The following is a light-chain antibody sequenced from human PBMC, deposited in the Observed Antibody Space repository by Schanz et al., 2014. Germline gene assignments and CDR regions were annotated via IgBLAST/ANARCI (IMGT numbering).Light chain of an antibody. J-gene: IGLJ2*01. CDR3: CSYTSSSTLE. V-gene: IGLV2-14*01. CDR1: SSDVGGYNY. CDR2: EVT. Sequence: QSALTQPPSASGSPGQSVTISSTGTSSDVGGYNYVSWCQQHPGKAPKLMIYEVTKRPSGVSNRFSGSGSGNTASLTISGLQAEDEADYYCCSYTSSSTLEFGGGTKVTVL.